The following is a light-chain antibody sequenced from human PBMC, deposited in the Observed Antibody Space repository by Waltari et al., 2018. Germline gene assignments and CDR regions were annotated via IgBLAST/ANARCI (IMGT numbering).Light chain of an antibody. V-gene: IGLV2-8*01. Sequence: QSALTQPPSASGSPGQSVTISRTGTSSDVGGFNYVSWYQHHPGKAPKLMIYEVSKRPSGVPDRFSGSKSGNTASLTVSGLQAEDEADYYCSSYAGSNNLGVFGTGTKVTVL. CDR2: EVS. J-gene: IGLJ1*01. CDR1: SSDVGGFNY. CDR3: SSYAGSNNLGV.